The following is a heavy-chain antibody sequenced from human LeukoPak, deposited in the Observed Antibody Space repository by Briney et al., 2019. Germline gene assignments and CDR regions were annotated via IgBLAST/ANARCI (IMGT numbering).Heavy chain of an antibody. D-gene: IGHD6-6*01. CDR1: GFTFSSYA. CDR3: AGSSYFDY. CDR2: ISYDGSNK. V-gene: IGHV3-30-3*01. J-gene: IGHJ4*02. Sequence: GGSLRLSCAASGFTFSSYAMHWVRQAPGKGLEWVAVISYDGSNKYYADSVKGRFTISRDNSKNTLYLQMSSLRAEDTAVYYCAGSSYFDYWGQGTLVTVSS.